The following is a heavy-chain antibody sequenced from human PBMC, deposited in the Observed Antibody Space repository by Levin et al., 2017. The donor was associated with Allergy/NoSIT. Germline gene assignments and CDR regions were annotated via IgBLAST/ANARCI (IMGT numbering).Heavy chain of an antibody. CDR3: STSTIGGYYGLDV. CDR1: GGTFSSYT. CDR2: TMSIVGTT. D-gene: IGHD1-26*01. J-gene: IGHJ6*02. V-gene: IGHV1-69*01. Sequence: KISCEASGGTFSSYTITWVRQAPGRGLEWMGGTMSIVGTTNYAQRFQVRVTITADESTSTAYMELSSLRSEDTALYYCSTSTIGGYYGLDVWGQGTTVTVSS.